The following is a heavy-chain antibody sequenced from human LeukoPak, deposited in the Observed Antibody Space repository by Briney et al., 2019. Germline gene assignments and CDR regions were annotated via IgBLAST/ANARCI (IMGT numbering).Heavy chain of an antibody. D-gene: IGHD6-13*01. J-gene: IGHJ4*02. CDR1: GFTFSSYA. Sequence: GGSLRPSCAASGFTFSSYAMSWVRQAPGKGLEWVSSISSSSSYIYYADSVKGRFTISRDNAKNSLYLQMNSLRAEDTAVYYCAREGTGAGTNFDYWGQGTLVTVSS. CDR3: AREGTGAGTNFDY. CDR2: ISSSSSYI. V-gene: IGHV3-21*01.